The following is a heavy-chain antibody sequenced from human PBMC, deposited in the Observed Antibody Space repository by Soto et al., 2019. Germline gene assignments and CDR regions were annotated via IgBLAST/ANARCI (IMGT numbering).Heavy chain of an antibody. Sequence: SETLSLTCTVSGGSISSGGYYWSWIRQHPGKGLEWIGYIYYSGSTYYNPSLKSRVTISVDTSKNQFSLKLSSVTAADTAVYYCARVSLGNDSQQLVPFYFDYWGQGTLVTVSS. CDR1: GGSISSGGYY. D-gene: IGHD6-13*01. J-gene: IGHJ4*02. CDR2: IYYSGST. CDR3: ARVSLGNDSQQLVPFYFDY. V-gene: IGHV4-31*03.